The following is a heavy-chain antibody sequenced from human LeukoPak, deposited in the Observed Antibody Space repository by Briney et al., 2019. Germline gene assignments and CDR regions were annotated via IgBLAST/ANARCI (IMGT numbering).Heavy chain of an antibody. J-gene: IGHJ4*02. CDR3: ARSRDGYNWAYYFDY. CDR1: GGSISSSSYY. V-gene: IGHV4-39*07. CDR2: IYYSGST. D-gene: IGHD5-24*01. Sequence: SETLSLTCTVPGGSISSSSYYWGWIRQPPGKGLEWIGSIYYSGSTYYNPSLKSRVTISVDTSKNQFSLKLSSVTAADTAVYYCARSRDGYNWAYYFDYWGQGTLVTVSS.